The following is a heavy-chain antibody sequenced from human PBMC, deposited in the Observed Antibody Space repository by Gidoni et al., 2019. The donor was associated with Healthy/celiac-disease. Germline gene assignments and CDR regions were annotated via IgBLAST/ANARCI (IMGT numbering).Heavy chain of an antibody. CDR2: IGSSGSTI. D-gene: IGHD3-22*01. V-gene: IGHV3-48*03. J-gene: IGHJ3*02. CDR3: AREAYYYDSSGFDAFDI. CDR1: GFTFSSYA. Sequence: EVQLVESGGGLVQPGGSLRLSCAASGFTFSSYAMNWVRQAPGKGLEWVSYIGSSGSTIYYADAVKGRFTITRDNAKNSLYLQMNSLRAEDTAVYYCAREAYYYDSSGFDAFDIWGRGTMVTVSS.